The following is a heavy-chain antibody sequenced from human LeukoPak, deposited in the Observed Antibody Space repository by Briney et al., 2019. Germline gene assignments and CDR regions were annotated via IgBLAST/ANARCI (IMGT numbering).Heavy chain of an antibody. J-gene: IGHJ6*03. CDR3: ARAASRDCSSTSCYRRPYYYYYMDV. CDR1: GGSISSYY. Sequence: PSETLSLTCTVSGGSISSYYWSWIRQPAGKGLEWIGRIYTSGSTNYNPSLKSRVTMSVDTSKNQFSLKLSSVTAADTAVYYCARAASRDCSSTSCYRRPYYYYYMDVWGKGTTVTISS. D-gene: IGHD2-2*01. V-gene: IGHV4-4*07. CDR2: IYTSGST.